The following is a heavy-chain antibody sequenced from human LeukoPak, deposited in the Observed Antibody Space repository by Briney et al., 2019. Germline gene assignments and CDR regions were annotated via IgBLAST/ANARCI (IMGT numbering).Heavy chain of an antibody. CDR3: ATLLADKPHGDY. CDR2: INPNSGGT. J-gene: IGHJ4*02. D-gene: IGHD1-26*01. Sequence: GASVKVSCKGSGYTFTGYHMHWVRQAPGQGLEWTGWINPNSGGTNYAQKFQGRVTMTRDTSISTAYMELNRLKSDDTAVYYCATLLADKPHGDYWGQGTLVTVSS. V-gene: IGHV1-2*02. CDR1: GYTFTGYH.